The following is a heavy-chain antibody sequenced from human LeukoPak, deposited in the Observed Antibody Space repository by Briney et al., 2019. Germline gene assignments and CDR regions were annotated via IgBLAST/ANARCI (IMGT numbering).Heavy chain of an antibody. Sequence: GGSLRLSCAASGFTFSSYSMNWVRQAPGKGLQWVSVIYPGGAIYYADSVKGRFIISRDNSKNTLSLQMNSLTADDTAVYYCVRGPRYYDDSGFHYGVFDIWGQGTVVTVSS. D-gene: IGHD3-22*01. CDR3: VRGPRYYDDSGFHYGVFDI. V-gene: IGHV3-53*01. CDR2: IYPGGAI. J-gene: IGHJ3*02. CDR1: GFTFSSYS.